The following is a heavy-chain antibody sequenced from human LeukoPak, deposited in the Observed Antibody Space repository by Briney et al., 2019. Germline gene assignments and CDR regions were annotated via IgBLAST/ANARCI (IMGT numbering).Heavy chain of an antibody. CDR3: ARGPIPEYRGNGDSWWLGQYYFDY. CDR2: IYYSGST. Sequence: SETLSLTCTVSGGSISSSSYYWGWIRQPPGKGLEWIGSIYYSGSTYYNPSLKSRVTISVDTSKNQFSLKLSSVTAADTAVYYCARGPIPEYRGNGDSWWLGQYYFDYWGQGTLVTVSS. D-gene: IGHD6-19*01. V-gene: IGHV4-39*07. CDR1: GGSISSSSYY. J-gene: IGHJ4*02.